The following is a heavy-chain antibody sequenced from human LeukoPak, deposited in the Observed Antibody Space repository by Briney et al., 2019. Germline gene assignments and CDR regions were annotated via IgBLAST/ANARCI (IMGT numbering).Heavy chain of an antibody. D-gene: IGHD2-2*01. CDR3: ARGQGDIVAVPAMAVGI. J-gene: IGHJ3*02. CDR1: GFTFSSYG. Sequence: GGSLRLSCAASGFTFSSYGMHWVRQAPGKGLEWVAVIWYDGSNKYYADSVKGRFTISRDNSKNTLYLQMNSLRAEDTAVYYCARGQGDIVAVPAMAVGIWGQGTMVTVSS. V-gene: IGHV3-33*01. CDR2: IWYDGSNK.